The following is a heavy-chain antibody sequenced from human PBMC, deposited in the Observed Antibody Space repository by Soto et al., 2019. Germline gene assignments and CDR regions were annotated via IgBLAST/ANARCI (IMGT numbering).Heavy chain of an antibody. CDR3: ASSDSSGYYSFDY. V-gene: IGHV1-18*01. D-gene: IGHD3-22*01. CDR2: ISVYNGNT. CDR1: GYTFTTYA. J-gene: IGHJ4*02. Sequence: QVQLVQSGAEVKRPGASVKVSCKASGYTFTTYAINWVRQAPGQGLEWMGWISVYNGNTNYAQKLQGRVTMTTDTSTSTAYMELRSLRSDDTAVYYCASSDSSGYYSFDYWGQGTLVTVSA.